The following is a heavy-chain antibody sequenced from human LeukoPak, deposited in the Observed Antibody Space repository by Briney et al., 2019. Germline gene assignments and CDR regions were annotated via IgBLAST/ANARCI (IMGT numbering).Heavy chain of an antibody. CDR2: IRQDANEI. J-gene: IGHJ3*02. CDR3: ARLLGMVTTYDI. D-gene: IGHD5-18*01. CDR1: GFTFSSHW. Sequence: GGCLRLSCAASGFTFSSHWMSWVRQAPGKGLQWVASIRQDANEIHYVDSVRGRFTISRDNAENSLYLQMNSLRAEDTAVYYCARLLGMVTTYDIWGQGTMVTVSS. V-gene: IGHV3-7*04.